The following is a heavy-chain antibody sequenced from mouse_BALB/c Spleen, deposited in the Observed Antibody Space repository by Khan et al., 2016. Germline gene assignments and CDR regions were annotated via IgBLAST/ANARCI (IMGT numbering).Heavy chain of an antibody. CDR2: ILPGSVSA. J-gene: IGHJ3*01. Sequence: QVQLQQSGAELMKPGVSVKISCKASGYSFITYWIEWIKQRPGHGLEWIGEILPGSVSANYNENFKGKAIFTAETSSNTAYMHLSSLTSEDSGVYYCARGDDYDGGAYWGQGTLVTVSA. CDR3: ARGDDYDGGAY. CDR1: GYSFITYW. D-gene: IGHD2-4*01. V-gene: IGHV1-9*01.